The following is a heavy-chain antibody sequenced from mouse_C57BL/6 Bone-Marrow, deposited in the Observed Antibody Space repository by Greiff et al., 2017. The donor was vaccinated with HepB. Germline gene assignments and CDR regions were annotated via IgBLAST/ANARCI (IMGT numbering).Heavy chain of an antibody. Sequence: QVQLPQPEAELVKPGASVKLSCKASGYTFTSYWMHWVKLRPGQGLEWIGMIHPNSGSTNYNEKFKSKATLTVDKSSSTAYMQLSSQTSEDSAVYYSEREELLWLHPYYYAMDYWGQGTSVTVSS. CDR2: IHPNSGST. V-gene: IGHV1-64*01. CDR3: EREELLWLHPYYYAMDY. J-gene: IGHJ4*01. D-gene: IGHD2-2*01. CDR1: GYTFTSYW.